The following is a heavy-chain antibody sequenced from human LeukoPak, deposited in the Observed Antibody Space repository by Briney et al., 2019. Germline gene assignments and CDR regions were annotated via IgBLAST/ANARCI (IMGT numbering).Heavy chain of an antibody. CDR3: ASFATDKQTDY. J-gene: IGHJ4*02. D-gene: IGHD1-1*01. CDR1: GDSVSSKSAA. CDR2: TFYRSKWHN. V-gene: IGHV6-1*01. Sequence: SQTLSLTCAISGDSVSSKSAAWNWIRQSPSGGLEWLGRTFYRSKWHNDYALSVNSRLTINPDTSKNPFSLQLRSVTPEATAVYYCASFATDKQTDYWGQGTLVTVSS.